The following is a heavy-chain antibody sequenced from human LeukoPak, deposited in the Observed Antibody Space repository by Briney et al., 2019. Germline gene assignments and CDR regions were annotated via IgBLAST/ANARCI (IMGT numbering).Heavy chain of an antibody. CDR1: GFTFSRDG. CDR3: AYLPSTKFPSGNNYGYLFNH. Sequence: GGSLRLSCVASGFTFSRDGMSGCLRPPGRGRGWLSAFSVSGETTYYDTSVRGRFNISRDNSRNILYLQMTSMRADDAAVYYCAYLPSTKFPSGNNYGYLFNHWGQGALVTVSS. J-gene: IGHJ4*02. D-gene: IGHD4-17*01. CDR2: FSVSGETT. V-gene: IGHV3-23*01.